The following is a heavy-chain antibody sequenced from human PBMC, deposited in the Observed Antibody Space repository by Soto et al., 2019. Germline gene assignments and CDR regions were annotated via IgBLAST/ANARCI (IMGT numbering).Heavy chain of an antibody. J-gene: IGHJ4*02. V-gene: IGHV3-30*03. Sequence: QVRLVESGGGVVQPGRSLRLSCAASGFLFSDYGMHWVRQAPGKGLQWVAVVSDGGDITYYAESVKGRFTVSRDSSKNTLYLQMNNLRSEDTAVYYCAREGHHVVGPDAFSFDYWGQGTLVTVSS. D-gene: IGHD2-2*01. CDR3: AREGHHVVGPDAFSFDY. CDR2: VSDGGDIT. CDR1: GFLFSDYG.